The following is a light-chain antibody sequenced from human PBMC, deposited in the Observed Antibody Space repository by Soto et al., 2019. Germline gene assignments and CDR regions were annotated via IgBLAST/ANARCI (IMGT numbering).Light chain of an antibody. J-gene: IGKJ5*01. V-gene: IGKV3-20*01. CDR3: QQYGSSLIT. CDR1: QNVNSNF. Sequence: IGVTLSPSTLSLSPGERATLPCPASQNVNSNFFAWYQHQPGQPPRLLMYGASSRATGIPDRFSGSGSGTDFTLTISRLEPEDFAMYYCQQYGSSLITFGQGTRLEI. CDR2: GAS.